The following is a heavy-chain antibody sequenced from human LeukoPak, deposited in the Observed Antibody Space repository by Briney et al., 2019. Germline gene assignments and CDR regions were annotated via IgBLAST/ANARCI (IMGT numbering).Heavy chain of an antibody. J-gene: IGHJ4*02. CDR3: ARDAEQWLVHEAQTDY. CDR1: GFTFSSYW. Sequence: GGSLRLSCAASGFTFSSYWMSWVRQAPGKGLEWVANIKQDGSEKYYVDSVKGRFTISRDNAKNSLYLQMNSLRAEAAAVYYCARDAEQWLVHEAQTDYWGQGTLVTVSS. V-gene: IGHV3-7*01. CDR2: IKQDGSEK. D-gene: IGHD6-19*01.